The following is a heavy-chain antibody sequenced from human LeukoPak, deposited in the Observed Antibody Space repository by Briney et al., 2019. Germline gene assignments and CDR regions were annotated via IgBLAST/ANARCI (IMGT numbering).Heavy chain of an antibody. Sequence: GWSVTLSCEASGFTYRRYVMHWLRQPPGKGLEWMAAISFDGGSDSDGSAVRGRVTVTRDNSKNILSLQMSILTSGDTVFYDCARDLLAFGSGGRFCFALDLWGQGTWVTVSS. V-gene: IGHV3-30*03. CDR2: ISFDGGSD. CDR3: ARDLLAFGSGGRFCFALDL. J-gene: IGHJ3*01. CDR1: GFTYRRYV. D-gene: IGHD6-19*01.